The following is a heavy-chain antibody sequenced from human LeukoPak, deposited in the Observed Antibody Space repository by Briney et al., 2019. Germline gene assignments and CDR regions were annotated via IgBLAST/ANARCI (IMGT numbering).Heavy chain of an antibody. J-gene: IGHJ6*03. CDR2: TSSSDAGT. CDR1: AFALSSYA. CDR3: ARDREITMVREVIYYYYYMDV. V-gene: IGHV3-23*01. D-gene: IGHD3-10*01. Sequence: GGSLRLSCAASAFALSSYAMSWVRQAPGKGLEWVSATSSSDAGTYHAESVRGRFTISRDNSKNTLYLQMNSLRAEDTAVYYCARDREITMVREVIYYYYYMDVWGKGTTVTVSS.